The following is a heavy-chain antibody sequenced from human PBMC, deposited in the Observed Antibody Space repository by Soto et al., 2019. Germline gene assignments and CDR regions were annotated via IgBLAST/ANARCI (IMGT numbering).Heavy chain of an antibody. CDR1: GGSFSGYY. Sequence: PSETLSLTCAVYGGSFSGYYWSWVRQPPGKGLEWIGEINHSGSTNYNPSLKSRVTISVDTSKNQFSLKLSSVTAADTAVYYCARGSGYSYGYKNWFDPWGQGTLVTVSS. J-gene: IGHJ5*02. CDR2: INHSGST. CDR3: ARGSGYSYGYKNWFDP. V-gene: IGHV4-34*01. D-gene: IGHD5-18*01.